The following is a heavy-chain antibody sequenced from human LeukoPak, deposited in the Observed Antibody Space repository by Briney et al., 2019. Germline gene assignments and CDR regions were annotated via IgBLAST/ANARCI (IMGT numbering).Heavy chain of an antibody. CDR3: VKPPGQWLVR. CDR1: GFPFSSYA. J-gene: IGHJ4*02. Sequence: TGGSLRLSCAASGFPFSSYAMSWVRQAPGKGLEWVSAISGSGGSTYYADPVKGRFTISRDNSKNTLYLQMNSLRAEDTAVYYCVKPPGQWLVRWGQGTPVTVSS. V-gene: IGHV3-23*01. CDR2: ISGSGGST. D-gene: IGHD6-19*01.